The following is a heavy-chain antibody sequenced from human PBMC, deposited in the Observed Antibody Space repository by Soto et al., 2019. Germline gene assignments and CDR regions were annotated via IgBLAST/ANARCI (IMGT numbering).Heavy chain of an antibody. Sequence: GESLKISCKGSGYSFTSYWIGWVRQMPGKGLEWMGIIYPGDSDTRYSPSFQGQVTISADKSISTAYLQWSSLKASDTAMYYCARLEYYYDSSGYYWNCAFDIWGQGTMVTVSS. J-gene: IGHJ3*02. V-gene: IGHV5-51*01. CDR1: GYSFTSYW. CDR3: ARLEYYYDSSGYYWNCAFDI. CDR2: IYPGDSDT. D-gene: IGHD3-22*01.